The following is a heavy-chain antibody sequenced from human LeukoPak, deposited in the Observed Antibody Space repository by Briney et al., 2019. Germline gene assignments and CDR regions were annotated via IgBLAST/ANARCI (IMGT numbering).Heavy chain of an antibody. CDR3: AEPLRDY. CDR2: IKQDGSEK. CDR1: GLTFSNYW. D-gene: IGHD1-14*01. Sequence: PGGSLRLSCAASGLTFSNYWMNWVRQAPGKGLEWVANIKQDGSEKYYVDSVKGRFTISRDNAKNSLYLQMNSLRAEDTAVYYCAEPLRDYWGQGTLVTVSS. V-gene: IGHV3-7*02. J-gene: IGHJ4*02.